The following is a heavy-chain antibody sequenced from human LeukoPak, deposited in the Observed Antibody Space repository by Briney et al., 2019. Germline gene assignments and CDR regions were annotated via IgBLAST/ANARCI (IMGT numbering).Heavy chain of an antibody. J-gene: IGHJ4*02. CDR1: GFTFSTYA. V-gene: IGHV3-30-3*01. CDR2: ISYDGSNK. D-gene: IGHD1-26*01. CDR3: ARGLFTGGTNYGF. Sequence: GGSLRLSCAASGFTFSTYAMHWVRQAPGKGLEWVAVISYDGSNKYYADSVKGRFTISRDNSENTLYLQMNSLRAEDTAVYYCARGLFTGGTNYGFWGQGTLVTVSS.